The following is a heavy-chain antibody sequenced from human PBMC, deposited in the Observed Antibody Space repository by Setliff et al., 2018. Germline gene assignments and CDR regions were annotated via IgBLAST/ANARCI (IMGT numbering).Heavy chain of an antibody. CDR2: IYWNDEK. V-gene: IGHV2-5*01. CDR1: GFSLSTSLVG. Sequence: SGPTLVNPTQTLTLTCTFSGFSLSTSLVGVGWIRQPPGKALEWLALIYWNDEKRYSPSLKSRLTITKDTSKNQVVLTMTNMYPVDTPTYYCAHLAGGGNTPQHDYWGQGTLVTVSS. D-gene: IGHD2-15*01. J-gene: IGHJ4*02. CDR3: AHLAGGGNTPQHDY.